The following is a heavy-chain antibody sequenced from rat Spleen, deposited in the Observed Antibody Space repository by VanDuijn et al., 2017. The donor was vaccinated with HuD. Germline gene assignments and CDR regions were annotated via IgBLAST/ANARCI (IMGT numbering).Heavy chain of an antibody. J-gene: IGHJ2*01. Sequence: EVQLVESDGGLVQPGRSLKLSCAASGFTFSNYYMAWVRQAPTKGLEWVAYISTGGGSTYYPDSVKGRFTISRDNAKSTLYLQMDSLRSEDTASYYCVRHGYTRYYFDYWGQGVMVTVSS. CDR1: GFTFSNYY. CDR3: VRHGYTRYYFDY. D-gene: IGHD1-9*01. CDR2: ISTGGGST. V-gene: IGHV5-25*01.